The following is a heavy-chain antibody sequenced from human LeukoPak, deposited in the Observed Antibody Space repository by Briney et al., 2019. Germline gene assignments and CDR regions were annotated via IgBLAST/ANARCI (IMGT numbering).Heavy chain of an antibody. CDR2: IYYSGST. J-gene: IGHJ2*01. CDR1: GGSISSYY. V-gene: IGHV4-59*01. D-gene: IGHD3-22*01. CDR3: ARVHSSGYYVDWYLDL. Sequence: PSETLSLTCTVSGGSISSYYWSWIRQPPGKGLEWIGYIYYSGSTNYNPSLKSRVTISVDTSKNQFSLKLSSVTAADTAVYYCARVHSSGYYVDWYLDLWGRGTLVTVSS.